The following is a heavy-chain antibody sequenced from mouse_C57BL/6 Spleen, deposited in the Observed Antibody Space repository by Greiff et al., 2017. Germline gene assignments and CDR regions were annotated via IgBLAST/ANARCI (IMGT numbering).Heavy chain of an antibody. CDR2: FHPYNDDT. J-gene: IGHJ1*03. Sequence: QVQLQQSGAELVKPGASVKMSCKASGYTFTTYPIEWMKQNHGKSLEWIGNFHPYNDDTTYNEKFKGKATLTVEKSSSTVYLELSRLTSDDSAVYYCARGGYSNPYWYFDVWGTGTTVTVSS. D-gene: IGHD2-5*01. CDR1: GYTFTTYP. CDR3: ARGGYSNPYWYFDV. V-gene: IGHV1-47*01.